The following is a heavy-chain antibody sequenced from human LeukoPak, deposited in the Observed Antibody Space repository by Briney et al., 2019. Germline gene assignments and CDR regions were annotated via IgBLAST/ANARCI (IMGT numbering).Heavy chain of an antibody. CDR1: GYTFTSYG. CDR3: ARDSAFIAAAGSGDY. V-gene: IGHV1-18*01. J-gene: IGHJ4*02. CDR2: ISAYNGNT. D-gene: IGHD6-13*01. Sequence: ASVKVSCKASGYTFTSYGISWVRQAPGQGLEWMGWISAYNGNTNYAQKLQGRVTMTTDTSTSTAYMELRSLRSDDTAVYYCARDSAFIAAAGSGDYWGQGTLVTVSS.